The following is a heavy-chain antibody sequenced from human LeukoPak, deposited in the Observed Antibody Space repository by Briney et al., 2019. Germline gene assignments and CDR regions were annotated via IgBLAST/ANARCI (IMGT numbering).Heavy chain of an antibody. CDR1: GDSISSGKYY. V-gene: IGHV4-61*02. D-gene: IGHD3-16*02. CDR3: ARDYLRVRPI. CDR2: IYANGRT. Sequence: SQTLSLTCSVSGDSISSGKYYWSWIRQPAGRGLEWIGRIYANGRTNYNPSLKSRVTISLDMSKNQFSLKLNSVTAADTAVYYCARDYLRVRPIWGQGTMVAASP. J-gene: IGHJ3*01.